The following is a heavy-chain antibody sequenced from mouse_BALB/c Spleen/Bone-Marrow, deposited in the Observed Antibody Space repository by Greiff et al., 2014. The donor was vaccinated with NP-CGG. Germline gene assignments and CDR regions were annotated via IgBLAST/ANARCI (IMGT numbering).Heavy chain of an antibody. Sequence: EVQLQQSGPDLVKPSQSLSLTCTVTGYSITSGYSWHWIRQFPGNKLEWMGYIHYSGSTNYNPSLKSRISITRDTSKNQFFLQLNSVTTEDTAAYYCARRSLDYYGSSYWYFDVWGAGTTVTVSS. D-gene: IGHD1-1*01. J-gene: IGHJ1*01. CDR2: IHYSGST. CDR1: GYSITSGYS. V-gene: IGHV3-1*02. CDR3: ARRSLDYYGSSYWYFDV.